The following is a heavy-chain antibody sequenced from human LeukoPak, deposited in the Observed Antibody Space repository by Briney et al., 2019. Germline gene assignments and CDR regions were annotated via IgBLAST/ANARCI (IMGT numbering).Heavy chain of an antibody. CDR2: IYYSGST. CDR1: GGSISSSSYY. Sequence: SETLSLTCTVSGGSISSSSYYWGWIRQPPGKGLEWIGSIYYSGSTYYNPSLKSRVTISVDTSKNQSSLKLSSVTAADTAVYYCARDTPMTTVVSEAFDIWGQGTMVTVSS. V-gene: IGHV4-39*07. J-gene: IGHJ3*02. D-gene: IGHD4-23*01. CDR3: ARDTPMTTVVSEAFDI.